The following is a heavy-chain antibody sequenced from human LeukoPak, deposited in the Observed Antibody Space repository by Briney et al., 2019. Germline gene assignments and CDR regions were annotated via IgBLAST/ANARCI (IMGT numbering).Heavy chain of an antibody. CDR1: GGSISSYY. Sequence: SETLSLTCTVSGGSISSYYWSWIRQPAGKGLEWIGRIYTSGSTNYNPSLKSRVTISVDKSKNQFSLKLSSVTAADTAVYYCAGAGSSHSNPPFDYWGQGTLVTVSS. D-gene: IGHD6-13*01. J-gene: IGHJ4*02. V-gene: IGHV4-4*07. CDR2: IYTSGST. CDR3: AGAGSSHSNPPFDY.